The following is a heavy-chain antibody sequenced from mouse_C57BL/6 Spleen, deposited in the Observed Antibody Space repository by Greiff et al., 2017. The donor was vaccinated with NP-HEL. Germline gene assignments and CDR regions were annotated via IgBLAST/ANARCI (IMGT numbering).Heavy chain of an antibody. J-gene: IGHJ2*01. V-gene: IGHV1-15*01. CDR2: IDPETGGT. Sequence: QVHVKQSGAELVRPGASVTLSCKASGYTFTDYEMHWVKQTPVHGLEWIGAIDPETGGTAYNQKFKGKAILTADKSSSTAYMELRSLTSEDSAVYYCTRRILRPFDYWGQGTTLTVSS. CDR3: TRRILRPFDY. D-gene: IGHD1-2*01. CDR1: GYTFTDYE.